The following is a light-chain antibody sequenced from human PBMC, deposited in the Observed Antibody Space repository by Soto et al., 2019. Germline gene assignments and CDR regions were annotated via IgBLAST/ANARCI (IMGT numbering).Light chain of an antibody. Sequence: QSALTQPASVSGSPGQSLTISCTGTSSDVGGYNYVSWYQQHPGKAPKLMIYEVSNRPSGVSNRFSGSKSGNAASLTISGLQAEDEADYFCFSFTTDWTHVFGTGTKLTVL. CDR2: EVS. V-gene: IGLV2-14*01. CDR3: FSFTTDWTHV. J-gene: IGLJ1*01. CDR1: SSDVGGYNY.